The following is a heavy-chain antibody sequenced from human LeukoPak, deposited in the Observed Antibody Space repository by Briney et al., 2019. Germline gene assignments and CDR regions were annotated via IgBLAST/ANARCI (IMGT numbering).Heavy chain of an antibody. V-gene: IGHV3-11*03. CDR3: ARSGSLPQIDY. D-gene: IGHD3-10*01. CDR2: ISSSSSYT. Sequence: GGPLRLSCAASGFTFSDYYMSSIRQAPGKGLEWVSYISSSSSYTNYADSVKGRFTISRDNAKNSLYLQMNSLRAEDTAVYYCARSGSLPQIDYWGQGTLVTVSS. J-gene: IGHJ4*02. CDR1: GFTFSDYY.